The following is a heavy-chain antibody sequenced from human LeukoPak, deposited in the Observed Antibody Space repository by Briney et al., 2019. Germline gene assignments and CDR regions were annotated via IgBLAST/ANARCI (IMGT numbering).Heavy chain of an antibody. CDR1: GGSISSYY. CDR2: IYYSGST. V-gene: IGHV4-59*08. Sequence: PSETLSLTCTVSGGSISSYYWSWIRQPPGEGLEWIGYIYYSGSTTYNPSLKSRVTISVATSKNQFSLKLSSVTAADTAVYYCARGVNDYIWGSYRWDYWGQGTLVTVSS. D-gene: IGHD3-16*02. CDR3: ARGVNDYIWGSYRWDY. J-gene: IGHJ4*02.